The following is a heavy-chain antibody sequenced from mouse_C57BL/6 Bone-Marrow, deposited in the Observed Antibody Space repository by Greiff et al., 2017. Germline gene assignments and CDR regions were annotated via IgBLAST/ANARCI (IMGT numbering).Heavy chain of an antibody. CDR2: IDPENGDT. J-gene: IGHJ3*01. CDR3: TTGYYGSSFLAY. CDR1: GFNIKDDY. D-gene: IGHD1-1*01. Sequence: VQLQQSGAELVRPGASVKLSCTASGFNIKDDYMHWVKQRPEKGLEWIGWIDPENGDTEYASKFQGKATITADTASNTAYLQLSSLTSEDTAVYYCTTGYYGSSFLAYWGQGTLVTVSS. V-gene: IGHV14-4*01.